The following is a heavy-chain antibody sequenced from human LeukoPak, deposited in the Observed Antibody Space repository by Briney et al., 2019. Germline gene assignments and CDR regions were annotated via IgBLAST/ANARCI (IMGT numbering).Heavy chain of an antibody. D-gene: IGHD1-26*01. CDR1: GFTFSTYA. CDR2: ITGGGGGT. CDR3: ARSLLVGTTVRPYFDY. Sequence: QPGGSLRLSCAASGFTFSTYAISWVRQAPGEGLEWVSTITGGGGGTYYADSVKGRFTISRDNSKHTVYLEMNSLRAEDTAVYYCARSLLVGTTVRPYFDYWGQGTLVTVSS. J-gene: IGHJ4*02. V-gene: IGHV3-23*01.